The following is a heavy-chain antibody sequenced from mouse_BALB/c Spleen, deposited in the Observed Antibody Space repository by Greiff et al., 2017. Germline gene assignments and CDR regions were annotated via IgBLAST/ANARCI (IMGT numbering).Heavy chain of an antibody. V-gene: IGHV1-69*02. CDR2: IYPSDSYT. CDR1: GYTFTSYW. D-gene: IGHD2-4*01. J-gene: IGHJ3*01. Sequence: VQLQQPGAELVRPGASVKLSCKASGYTFTSYWINWVKQRPGQGLEWIGNIYPSDSYTNYNQKFKDKATLTVDKSSSTAYMQLSSPTSEDSAVYYCTRDAMITTGTSWFAYWGQGTLVTVSA. CDR3: TRDAMITTGTSWFAY.